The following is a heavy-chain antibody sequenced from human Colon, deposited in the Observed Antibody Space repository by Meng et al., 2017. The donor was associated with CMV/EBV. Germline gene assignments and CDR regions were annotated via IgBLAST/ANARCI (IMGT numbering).Heavy chain of an antibody. CDR3: ARDLAGPAAPN. V-gene: IGHV1-2*02. Sequence: ASVKVSCKASGYSFTGYYIHWVRQAPGQGLEWMGWTNPKSGATNYAQKFLGRVTMTRDTSITTAYMELSRLRSDDTAVYYCARDLAGPAAPNWGQGTLVTVSS. D-gene: IGHD2-2*01. CDR2: TNPKSGAT. CDR1: GYSFTGYY. J-gene: IGHJ4*02.